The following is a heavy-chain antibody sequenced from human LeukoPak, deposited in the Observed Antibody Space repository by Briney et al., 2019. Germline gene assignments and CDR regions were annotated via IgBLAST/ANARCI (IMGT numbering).Heavy chain of an antibody. CDR2: ISYDGSNK. CDR1: GFTFSSYA. V-gene: IGHV3-30*04. J-gene: IGHJ6*02. CDR3: AREVRLNGMDV. Sequence: GGSLRLSCAASGFTFSSYAMHWVRQAPGKGLEWVAVISYDGSNKYYADSVKGRFTISRDNSKNTLYLQMNSLRAVDTAVYYCAREVRLNGMDVWGQGTTVTVSS.